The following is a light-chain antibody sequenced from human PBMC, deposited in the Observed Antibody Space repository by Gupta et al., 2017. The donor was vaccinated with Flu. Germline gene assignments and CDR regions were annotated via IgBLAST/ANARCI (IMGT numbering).Light chain of an antibody. V-gene: IGLV4-69*01. J-gene: IGLJ2*01. CDR3: QTWGTGVVV. Sequence: QLVLTQSPSASASLGSWVQLTCPLSCGHSSNAIALHHQQPAKGPRYLMNLNSDGSHNKGDGIPDRFSGSSSGAERYLTIPSHQSEDEADYYCQTWGTGVVVFGGGTKLTVL. CDR1: CGHSSNA. CDR2: LNSDGSH.